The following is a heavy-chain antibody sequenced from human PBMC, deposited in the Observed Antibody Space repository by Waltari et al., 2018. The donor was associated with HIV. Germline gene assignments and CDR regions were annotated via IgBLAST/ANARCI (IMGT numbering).Heavy chain of an antibody. CDR1: GFTFINAW. Sequence: EVHLVESGGGLVKPGGSLRVSCTVSGFTFINAWMSWVRQAPGKGLEWLGRIKSKNDGGTIDYAAPVKDRFTILRDDSKHTLYLEMSSLKIEDTGIYYCVTDAVAVPLDTAYWGQGTLVTVSS. J-gene: IGHJ4*02. V-gene: IGHV3-15*01. D-gene: IGHD2-21*01. CDR2: IKSKNDGGTI. CDR3: VTDAVAVPLDTAY.